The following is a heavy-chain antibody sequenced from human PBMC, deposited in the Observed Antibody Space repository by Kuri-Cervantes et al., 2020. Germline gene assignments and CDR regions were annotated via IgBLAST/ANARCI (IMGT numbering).Heavy chain of an antibody. CDR1: GGSIGSYY. CDR2: IYTSGST. J-gene: IGHJ4*02. CDR3: ARGALQWELLTGYFDY. V-gene: IGHV4-4*07. Sequence: GSLRLSCTVSGGSIGSYYWSWIRQPAGKGLEWIGRIYTSGSTNYNPSLKSRVTISVDTSKNQFSLKLTSVTAADTAVYYCARGALQWELLTGYFDYWGQGTLVTVSS. D-gene: IGHD1-26*01.